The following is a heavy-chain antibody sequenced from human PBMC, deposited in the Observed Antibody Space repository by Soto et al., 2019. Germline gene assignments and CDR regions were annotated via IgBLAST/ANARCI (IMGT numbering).Heavy chain of an antibody. Sequence: GGSLRLSCTASEFRFSNSWMYWVRQAPGKGLEWVAAIKQDGSEKYYVDSVKGRFTISRDNAKNSVYLQLDSLRAEDTAVYYCSRSRVNWGQGILVTVSS. CDR1: EFRFSNSW. J-gene: IGHJ4*02. V-gene: IGHV3-7*01. D-gene: IGHD6-13*01. CDR2: IKQDGSEK. CDR3: SRSRVN.